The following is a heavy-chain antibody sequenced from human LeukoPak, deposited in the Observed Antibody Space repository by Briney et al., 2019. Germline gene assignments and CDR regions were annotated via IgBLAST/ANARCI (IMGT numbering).Heavy chain of an antibody. CDR3: ARGGAARLHFQN. Sequence: SETLSLTCTVSGGSISTYYWNWIRQPPGKGLEWIGYIYHSGSTNYNPSLQSRVTISVDRSKNQFSLNLNSVTAADTAVYYCARGGAARLHFQNWGQGTLVTVSS. V-gene: IGHV4-59*01. D-gene: IGHD6-6*01. CDR1: GGSISTYY. J-gene: IGHJ1*01. CDR2: IYHSGST.